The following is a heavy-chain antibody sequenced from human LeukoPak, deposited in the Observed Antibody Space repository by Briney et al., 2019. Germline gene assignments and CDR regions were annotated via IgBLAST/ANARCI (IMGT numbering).Heavy chain of an antibody. D-gene: IGHD3-3*01. CDR2: ISAYNGNT. J-gene: IGHJ4*02. V-gene: IGHV1-18*01. CDR3: ARVSITIFGVVITDIDY. CDR1: GYTFTSYG. Sequence: ASVKVSCKASGYTFTSYGISWVRQAPGQGLEWMGWISAYNGNTNYAQKLQGRVTMTTDTPTSTAYMELRSLRSDDTAVYYCARVSITIFGVVITDIDYWGQGTLVTVSS.